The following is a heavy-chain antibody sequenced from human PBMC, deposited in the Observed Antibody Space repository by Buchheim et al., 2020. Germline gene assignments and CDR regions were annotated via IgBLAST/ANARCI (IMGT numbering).Heavy chain of an antibody. CDR2: SNIDGRST. Sequence: EVQLVESGGGLVQPGGSLRLSCAASGFTFSDYWMHWARQAPGKGLVWVSRSNIDGRSTSYTDSVRGRFTISRDNAKTTLFLQMNSLRAEDTAVYYCARDRGSTGTDLDYWGRGTL. D-gene: IGHD1-1*01. CDR3: ARDRGSTGTDLDY. J-gene: IGHJ4*02. V-gene: IGHV3-74*01. CDR1: GFTFSDYW.